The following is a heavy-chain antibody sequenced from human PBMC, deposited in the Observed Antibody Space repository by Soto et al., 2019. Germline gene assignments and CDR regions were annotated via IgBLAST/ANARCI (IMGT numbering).Heavy chain of an antibody. J-gene: IGHJ4*02. V-gene: IGHV4-59*01. CDR2: IYYSGST. Sequence: QVQLQESGPGLVKPSETLSLTCTVSGGSISSYYWSWIRQPPGKGLEWSGHIYYSGSTNYNPSLKSRGTISVDTSKNQFSLKLSSVTAADTAVYYCATGVEMAILDYWGQGTLVTVSS. CDR3: ATGVEMAILDY. D-gene: IGHD2-2*02. CDR1: GGSISSYY.